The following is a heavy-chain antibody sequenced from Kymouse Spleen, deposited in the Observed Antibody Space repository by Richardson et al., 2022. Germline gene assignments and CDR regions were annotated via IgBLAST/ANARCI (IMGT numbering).Heavy chain of an antibody. CDR3: AKMESSSWYFDY. CDR1: GFTFDDYA. J-gene: IGHJ4*02. CDR2: ISWNSGSI. V-gene: IGHV3-9*01. D-gene: IGHD6-13*01. Sequence: EVQLVESGGGLVQPGRSLRLSCAASGFTFDDYAMHWVRQAPGKGLEWVSGISWNSGSIGYADSVKGRFTISRDNAKNSLYLQMNSLRAEDTALYYCAKMESSSWYFDYWGQGTLVTVSS.